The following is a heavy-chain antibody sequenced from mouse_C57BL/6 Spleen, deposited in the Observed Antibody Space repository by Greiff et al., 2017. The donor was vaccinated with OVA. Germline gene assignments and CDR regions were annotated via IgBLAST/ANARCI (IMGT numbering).Heavy chain of an antibody. CDR3: ARGGVVEGYYAMDY. CDR2: IWSGGST. CDR1: GFSLTSYG. V-gene: IGHV2-2*01. Sequence: VQLQQSGPGLVQPSQSLSITCTVSGFSLTSYGVHWVRQSPGKGLEWLGVIWSGGSTDHNADFISKLSISEDNSKSQVFLKMNSLQADDTAIYYCARGGVVEGYYAMDYWGQGTSVTVSS. J-gene: IGHJ4*01. D-gene: IGHD1-1*01.